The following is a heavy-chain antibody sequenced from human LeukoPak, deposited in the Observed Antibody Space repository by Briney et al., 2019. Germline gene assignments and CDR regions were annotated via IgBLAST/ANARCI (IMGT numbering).Heavy chain of an antibody. D-gene: IGHD6-13*01. CDR2: IYSGGST. CDR1: GFTVSSNY. Sequence: GGSLRLSCAVSGFTVSSNYMSWVRQAPGKGLEWVSVIYSGGSTFYADSVKGRFTISRDNSKNTLYLQMNSLRAEDTAVYYCARERVIAGSYYFDSWGQGTLVTVSS. V-gene: IGHV3-66*02. J-gene: IGHJ4*02. CDR3: ARERVIAGSYYFDS.